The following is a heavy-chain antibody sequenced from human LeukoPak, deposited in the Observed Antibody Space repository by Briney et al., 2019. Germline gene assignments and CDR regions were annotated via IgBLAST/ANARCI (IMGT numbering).Heavy chain of an antibody. J-gene: IGHJ4*02. CDR2: IYYSGST. Sequence: SETLSLTCTVSGGSVSSYYWSWIRQPPGKGLEWIGYIYYSGSTNYNPSLKSRVTISVDTSKNQFSLKLSSVTAADTAVYYCARESAGMSYFDYWGQGTLVTVSS. CDR3: ARESAGMSYFDY. CDR1: GGSVSSYY. V-gene: IGHV4-59*02.